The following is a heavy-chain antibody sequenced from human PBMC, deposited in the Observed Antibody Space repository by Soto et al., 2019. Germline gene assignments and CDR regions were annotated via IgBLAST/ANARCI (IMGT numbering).Heavy chain of an antibody. V-gene: IGHV1-69*08. CDR3: ARDSPIGSTFSGYDAIDS. CDR1: GGAFTNDI. Sequence: QVQLVQSGAEVKKPGSSVKVSCKASGGAFTNDIITWVRQAPGQGLEWMGRIIPLLDITNYAQKFQGRVTITADKSTSTASMELNSLISEDTAVYYCARDSPIGSTFSGYDAIDSWGQGTLVTVSS. J-gene: IGHJ4*02. D-gene: IGHD5-12*01. CDR2: IIPLLDIT.